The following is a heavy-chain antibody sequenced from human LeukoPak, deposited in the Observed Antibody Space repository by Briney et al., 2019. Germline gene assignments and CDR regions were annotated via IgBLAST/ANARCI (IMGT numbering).Heavy chain of an antibody. CDR1: GGSISSGSYY. D-gene: IGHD3-3*01. V-gene: IGHV4-61*02. J-gene: IGHJ4*02. Sequence: SQTLSLTCTVSGGSISSGSYYWSWIRQPAGKGLEWIGRIYSSGSTNYNPSLKSRVTISLDTSKNQFSLKLSSLTAADTAVYYCARDPGVDFGVVIGLDAYFDYWGQGTLVTVSS. CDR3: ARDPGVDFGVVIGLDAYFDY. CDR2: IYSSGST.